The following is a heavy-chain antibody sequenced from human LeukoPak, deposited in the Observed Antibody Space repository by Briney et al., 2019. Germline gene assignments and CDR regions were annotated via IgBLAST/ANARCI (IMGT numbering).Heavy chain of an antibody. CDR1: GGTFSSYA. V-gene: IGHV1-69*05. J-gene: IGHJ4*02. Sequence: ASVKVSCKASGGTFSSYAISWVRQAPGQGLEWMGRIIPIFGTANYAQKFQGRVTITTDESTSTAYMELSSLRSEDTAVYYCARTAVSTVAGTAPFDYWDQGPLVTVSS. CDR3: ARTAVSTVAGTAPFDY. D-gene: IGHD6-19*01. CDR2: IIPIFGTA.